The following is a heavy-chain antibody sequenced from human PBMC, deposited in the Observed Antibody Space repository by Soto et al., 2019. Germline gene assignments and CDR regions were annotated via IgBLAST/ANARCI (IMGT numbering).Heavy chain of an antibody. CDR3: ARLRFGELLGAFDI. V-gene: IGHV4-59*08. J-gene: IGHJ3*02. D-gene: IGHD3-10*01. CDR2: IYYSGST. CDR1: GGSISSYY. Sequence: QVQLQESGPGLVKPSETLSLTCTVSGGSISSYYRSWIRQPPGKGLEWIGYIYYSGSTNYNPSLKSRVTISVDTSKNQFSLKLSSVTAADTAVYYCARLRFGELLGAFDIWGQGTMVTVSS.